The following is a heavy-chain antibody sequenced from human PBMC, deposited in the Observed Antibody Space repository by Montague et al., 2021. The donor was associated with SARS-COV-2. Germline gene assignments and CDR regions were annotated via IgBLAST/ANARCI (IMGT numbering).Heavy chain of an antibody. V-gene: IGHV4-4*07. CDR1: GGSISGYY. CDR3: VRDQGRSNWNYPDY. J-gene: IGHJ4*02. D-gene: IGHD1-20*01. CDR2: IYNSGST. Sequence: SETLSLTSTASGGSISGYYWSWFRQSAGKGLEWIGRIYNSGSTSXNPSLRSRVTMSVDTSKNQFSLKLSSVTAADTAVYYCVRDQGRSNWNYPDYWGQGTLVTVSS.